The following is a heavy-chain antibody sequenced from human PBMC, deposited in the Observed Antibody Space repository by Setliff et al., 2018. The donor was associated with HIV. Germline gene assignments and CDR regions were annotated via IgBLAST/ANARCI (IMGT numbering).Heavy chain of an antibody. V-gene: IGHV4-59*11. D-gene: IGHD1-26*01. J-gene: IGHJ4*02. Sequence: ETLSLTCTVSGGSISTHYWSWIRQPPGKGLEWIGTVYYDASTIYTPSLNSRVIISVDTSKSQFSLNLSSLTPADTAVYYCARDLGGLWEVFDCWGQGTLVTVSS. CDR3: ARDLGGLWEVFDC. CDR1: GGSISTHY. CDR2: VYYDAST.